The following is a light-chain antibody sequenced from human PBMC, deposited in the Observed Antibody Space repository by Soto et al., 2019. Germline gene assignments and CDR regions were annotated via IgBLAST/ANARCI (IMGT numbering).Light chain of an antibody. J-gene: IGKJ5*01. V-gene: IGKV3-11*01. CDR1: QSVSSY. CDR2: DAS. CDR3: QQRSNWPPT. Sequence: EIVLTQSPATLSLSPGERATLSCRASQSVSSYLAWYQQKPGQAPRLLLYDASNRATGIPARFSGSGSGTDFTLTISSLEPEDFAVYYCQQRSNWPPTLGQGTRLEIK.